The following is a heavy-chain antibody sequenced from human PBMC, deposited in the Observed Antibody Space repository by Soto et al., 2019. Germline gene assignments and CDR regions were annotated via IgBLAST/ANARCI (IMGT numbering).Heavy chain of an antibody. CDR1: GFSFSTCD. CDR3: AKVSFNSGWFSDY. J-gene: IGHJ4*02. Sequence: PGGSLRLSCAASGFSFSTCDMTWVRRAPGKGLQWVSSIIPDGGTTLHADSVKGRFAISRDNSRNVLYLEMNSLTADDTAVYYCAKVSFNSGWFSDYWGQGTLVTVSS. V-gene: IGHV3-23*01. D-gene: IGHD6-19*01. CDR2: IIPDGGTT.